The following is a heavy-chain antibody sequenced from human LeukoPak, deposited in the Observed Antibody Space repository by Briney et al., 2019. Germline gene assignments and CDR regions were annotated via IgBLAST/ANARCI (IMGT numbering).Heavy chain of an antibody. CDR3: ARFLSSYSNSNIDS. J-gene: IGHJ4*02. CDR1: GGSISGGNYY. Sequence: SETLSLTCTVSGGSISGGNYYWNWIRQPPGKGLEWIGYIYYSGSTYYNPSLKSRVTISVDTSRNQFSLRLNSVTAADTAVYYCARFLSSYSNSNIDSWGQGTQVTVSS. CDR2: IYYSGST. V-gene: IGHV4-30-4*01. D-gene: IGHD6-13*01.